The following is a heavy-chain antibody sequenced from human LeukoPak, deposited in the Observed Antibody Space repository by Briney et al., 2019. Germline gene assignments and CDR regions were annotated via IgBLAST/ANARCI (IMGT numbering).Heavy chain of an antibody. CDR3: ARHVRFLEWLSSYYFDY. Sequence: SETLSLXCTVSGGSISSSSYYWGWIRQPPEKGLEWIGSIYYSGITYYNPSLKSRVTISVDTSKSQFSLRLTSVTAADTAVYYCARHVRFLEWLSSYYFDYWGQGTLVTVSS. D-gene: IGHD3-3*01. J-gene: IGHJ4*02. V-gene: IGHV4-39*01. CDR1: GGSISSSSYY. CDR2: IYYSGIT.